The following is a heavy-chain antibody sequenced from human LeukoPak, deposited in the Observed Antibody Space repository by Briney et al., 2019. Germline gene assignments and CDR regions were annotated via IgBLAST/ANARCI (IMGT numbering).Heavy chain of an antibody. Sequence: GGSLRLPCAASGFTYSSYAMSWVRQAPGKGLEWASSISRSGGSTYYADSVKGRFTISRDNSRNTLYLQMNSLRAEDTAVYYCTKDSDPTYWGQGTLVTVSS. CDR3: TKDSDPTY. J-gene: IGHJ4*02. CDR2: ISRSGGST. V-gene: IGHV3-23*01. CDR1: GFTYSSYA.